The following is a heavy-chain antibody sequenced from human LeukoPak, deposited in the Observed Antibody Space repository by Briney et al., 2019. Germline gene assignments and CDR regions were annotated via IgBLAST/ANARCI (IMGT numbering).Heavy chain of an antibody. CDR1: GGSFSGYY. CDR2: INHSGGT. J-gene: IGHJ5*02. D-gene: IGHD2-2*01. Sequence: SGTLSLTCAAYGGSFSGYYWSWIRQPPGKGLEWVGEINHSGGTNYNPSLKSRVTISVDTSKNQYSLKLSSVTAADTAVYYCARRKRSGCSSTSCLLNWFDPWGQGTLVTVSS. CDR3: ARRKRSGCSSTSCLLNWFDP. V-gene: IGHV4-34*01.